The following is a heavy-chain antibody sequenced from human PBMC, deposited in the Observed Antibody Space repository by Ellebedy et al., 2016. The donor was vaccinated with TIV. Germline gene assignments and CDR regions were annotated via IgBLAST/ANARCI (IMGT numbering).Heavy chain of an antibody. Sequence: ASVKVSCKASGGTFSSYAISWVRQAPGQGLEWMGGIIPIFGTANYAQKFQGRVTITADESTSTAYMELSSLRSEDTAVYYCAREGGYSSSWYLNYFDYWGQGTLVTVSS. CDR3: AREGGYSSSWYLNYFDY. CDR2: IIPIFGTA. V-gene: IGHV1-69*13. J-gene: IGHJ4*02. D-gene: IGHD6-13*01. CDR1: GGTFSSYA.